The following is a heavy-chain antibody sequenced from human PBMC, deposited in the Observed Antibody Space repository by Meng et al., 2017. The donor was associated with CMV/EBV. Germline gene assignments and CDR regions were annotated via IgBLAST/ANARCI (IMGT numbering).Heavy chain of an antibody. CDR1: GFTFSGYY. D-gene: IGHD3-9*01. V-gene: IGHV3-11*04. J-gene: IGHJ4*02. CDR3: ARSGGSLTGALPPDY. CDR2: ISSSGSTM. Sequence: GESLKISCAASGFTFSGYYMSWIRQAPGKGLEWVSYISSSGSTMYYADSVKGRFIISRDNAKNSLYLQMNSLRAEDTAVYYCARSGGSLTGALPPDYWGQGTLVTVSS.